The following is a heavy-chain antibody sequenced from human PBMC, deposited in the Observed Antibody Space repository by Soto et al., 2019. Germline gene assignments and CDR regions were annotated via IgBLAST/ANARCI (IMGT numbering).Heavy chain of an antibody. CDR1: GFTFSSYG. Sequence: PGGSLRLSCAASGFTFSSYGMHWVRQAPGKGLEWVAVIWYDGSNKYYTDSVKGRFTISRDNSKNTLYLQMNSLRAEDTAVYYCARDVRYYSTVPRFDYWGQGTLVTVSS. J-gene: IGHJ4*02. CDR3: ARDVRYYSTVPRFDY. CDR2: IWYDGSNK. D-gene: IGHD3-10*01. V-gene: IGHV3-33*01.